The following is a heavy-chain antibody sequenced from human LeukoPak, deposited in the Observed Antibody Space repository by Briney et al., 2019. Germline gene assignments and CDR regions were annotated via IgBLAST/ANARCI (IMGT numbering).Heavy chain of an antibody. V-gene: IGHV1-18*01. D-gene: IGHD2-2*01. J-gene: IGHJ5*02. CDR2: ISAYNGNT. CDR3: AREKHGIVVVPEIHNWFDP. CDR1: GYTFTSYG. Sequence: GASVKVSCKASGYTFTSYGISWVRQAPGQGLEWMGWISAYNGNTNYAQKLQGRVTMTTDTSTSTAYMELRSLRSDDTAVYYCAREKHGIVVVPEIHNWFDPWGQGTLVTVSS.